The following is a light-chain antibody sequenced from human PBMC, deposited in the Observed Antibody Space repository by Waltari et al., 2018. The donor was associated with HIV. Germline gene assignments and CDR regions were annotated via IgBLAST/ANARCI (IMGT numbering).Light chain of an antibody. CDR1: QTIVRF. CDR3: QQTYLVPLT. CDR2: SAS. J-gene: IGKJ3*01. V-gene: IGKV1-39*01. Sequence: DIQMTQFPSSLSASVGDRVTITCRASQTIVRFLNWFQQKPGKAPQLLIHSASNLQSGVPSRFSGGASGTDFTLTISSLQPEDFATYYCQQTYLVPLTFGPGTKV.